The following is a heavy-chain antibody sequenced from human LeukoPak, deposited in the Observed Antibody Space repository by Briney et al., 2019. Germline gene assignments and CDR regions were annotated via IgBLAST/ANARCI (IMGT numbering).Heavy chain of an antibody. J-gene: IGHJ4*02. D-gene: IGHD6-13*01. CDR2: ISGSAHKI. CDR3: ARDRDSSWYPYLDQ. CDR1: GITFSNYA. Sequence: GGSLRLSCVASGITFSNYAVSWVRQAPDKGLDWVSVISGSAHKIRYADSVKGRFTISRDNSENIVYLQMNSLRAEDTAVYYCARDRDSSWYPYLDQWGQGTLVTVSS. V-gene: IGHV3-23*01.